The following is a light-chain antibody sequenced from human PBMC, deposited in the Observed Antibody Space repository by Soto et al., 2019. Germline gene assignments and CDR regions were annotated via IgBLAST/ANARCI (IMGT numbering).Light chain of an antibody. CDR3: QQRHTTPGT. V-gene: IGKV1-39*01. J-gene: IGKJ1*01. CDR1: QSISTY. CDR2: AAS. Sequence: DIQMTQSPSSLSASVGDRVTITCRASQSISTYLSWYQQKPGKAPKLLIYAASILQSGVPSWFSGSGSGTDFTLTSSSLHPEDFATYYCQQRHTTPGTFGQGTKGEIK.